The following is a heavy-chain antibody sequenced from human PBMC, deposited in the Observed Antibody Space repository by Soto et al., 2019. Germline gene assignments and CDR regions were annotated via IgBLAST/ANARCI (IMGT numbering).Heavy chain of an antibody. V-gene: IGHV3-9*01. CDR2: ISWNSGSI. CDR3: AKGPYYGSGSLNY. J-gene: IGHJ4*02. CDR1: GFTFDDYA. D-gene: IGHD3-10*01. Sequence: EVQLVESGGGLVQPGRSLRLSCAASGFTFDDYAMHWVRQAPGKGLEWVSGISWNSGSIGYADSVKGRFTISRDNAKNSLYLQMNSLRAEDTALYYCAKGPYYGSGSLNYWGQGTLVTVSS.